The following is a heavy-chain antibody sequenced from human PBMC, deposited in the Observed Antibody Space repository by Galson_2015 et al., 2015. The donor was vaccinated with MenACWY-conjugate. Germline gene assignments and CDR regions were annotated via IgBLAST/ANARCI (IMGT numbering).Heavy chain of an antibody. Sequence: SLRLSCAASGFAFSNYNLHWVRQAPGKGLEYVAAIRGSGDGTYYADSVKGRFTISRDNSKNTLSLHMSSLRIEDTAVYYCVVNSYGSWGQGTLVTVSS. CDR3: VVNSYGS. CDR1: GFAFSNYN. J-gene: IGHJ4*02. CDR2: IRGSGDGT. V-gene: IGHV3-64D*06. D-gene: IGHD2/OR15-2a*01.